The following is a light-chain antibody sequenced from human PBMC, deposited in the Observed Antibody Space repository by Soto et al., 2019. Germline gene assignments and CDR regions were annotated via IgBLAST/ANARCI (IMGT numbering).Light chain of an antibody. V-gene: IGKV1-5*03. CDR2: KAS. Sequence: DIQMTQSPSTLSASVGDRVTITCRASQTISTLLAWYQQRPGKAPNLLIYKASSLESGVPSRFSGSGSGTEFTLTISSLQPDDFSTYLCQQYSTYPWTLGQGNKVEVK. CDR1: QTISTL. CDR3: QQYSTYPWT. J-gene: IGKJ1*01.